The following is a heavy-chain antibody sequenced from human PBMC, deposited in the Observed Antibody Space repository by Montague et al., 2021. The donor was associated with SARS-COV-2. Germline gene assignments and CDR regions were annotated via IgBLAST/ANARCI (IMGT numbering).Heavy chain of an antibody. D-gene: IGHD2/OR15-2a*01. CDR3: ARNMAY. Sequence: SETLSLTCTVSSGSLSNYYWCWIRHSPHKGLELICYMYENGNMIYNPSLRSRVSISAYTSKTKFSLRLTSVTAADSARYYCARNMAYWGQGVLVTV. J-gene: IGHJ4*02. CDR2: MYENGNM. V-gene: IGHV4-4*09. CDR1: SGSLSNYY.